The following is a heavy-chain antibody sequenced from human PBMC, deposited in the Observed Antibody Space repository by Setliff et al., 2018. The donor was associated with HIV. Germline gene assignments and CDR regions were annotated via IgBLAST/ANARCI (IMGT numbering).Heavy chain of an antibody. CDR3: ARFPNPSQIVVIMPPDY. D-gene: IGHD3-22*01. Sequence: GASVKVSCKASGYTFTSYGISWVRQAPGQGLEWMGWISTYNGNTNYAQKLQGRVTMTTDTSTTTAYMELRSLKSDDTAIYYCARFPNPSQIVVIMPPDYWGQGTLVTVPQ. CDR1: GYTFTSYG. J-gene: IGHJ4*02. V-gene: IGHV1-18*01. CDR2: ISTYNGNT.